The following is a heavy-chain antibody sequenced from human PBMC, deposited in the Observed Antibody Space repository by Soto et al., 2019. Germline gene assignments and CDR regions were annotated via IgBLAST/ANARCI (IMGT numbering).Heavy chain of an antibody. CDR1: GGSISSYY. J-gene: IGHJ4*02. CDR3: ARQAYDFWSGYPSRYFDY. V-gene: IGHV4-59*01. D-gene: IGHD3-3*01. Sequence: PSETLSLTCTVSGGSISSYYWSWIRQPPGKGLEWIGYIYYSGSTNYNPSLKSRVTISVDTSKNQFSLKLSSVTAADTAVYYCARQAYDFWSGYPSRYFDYWGQGTLVTVSS. CDR2: IYYSGST.